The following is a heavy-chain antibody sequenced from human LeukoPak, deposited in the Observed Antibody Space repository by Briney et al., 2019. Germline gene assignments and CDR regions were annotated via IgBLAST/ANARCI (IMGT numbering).Heavy chain of an antibody. CDR2: ISSSSSYI. CDR1: GFTFSSYS. J-gene: IGHJ3*02. Sequence: GGSLRLSCAASGFTFSSYSMNWVRQAPGKGLEWVSSISSSSSYIYYADSVKGRFTISRDNAKNSLYLQMNSLRAEDTAVYYCARISLSSDAFDIWGQGTMVTVSS. CDR3: ARISLSSDAFDI. D-gene: IGHD2-15*01. V-gene: IGHV3-21*01.